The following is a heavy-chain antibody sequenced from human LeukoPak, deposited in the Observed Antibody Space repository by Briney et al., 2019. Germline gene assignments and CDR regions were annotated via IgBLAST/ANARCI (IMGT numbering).Heavy chain of an antibody. V-gene: IGHV3-23*01. CDR2: IVGGGDNT. J-gene: IGHJ6*02. D-gene: IGHD1-14*01. Sequence: GGSLRLSCAASGFTFSTYAMNWVRQAPGKGLEWVSGIVGGGDNTYYADSVKGRFTISRDNSKNTLYLQMNSLRVEDTAVFYCAKGMSGEPSFYGMDVWGQGTTVTVSS. CDR3: AKGMSGEPSFYGMDV. CDR1: GFTFSTYA.